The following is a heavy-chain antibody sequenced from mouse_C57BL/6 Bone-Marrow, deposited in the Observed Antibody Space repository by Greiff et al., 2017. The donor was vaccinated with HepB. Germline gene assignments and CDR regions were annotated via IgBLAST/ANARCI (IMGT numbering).Heavy chain of an antibody. CDR2: IRLKSDNYAT. Sequence: EVKVEESGGGLVQPGGSMKLSCVASGFTFSNYWMNWVRQSPEKGLEWVAQIRLKSDNYATHYAESVKGRFTISRDDSKSSVYLQMNNLRAEDTGIYYCTGKAWYFDVWGTGTTVTVSS. CDR1: GFTFSNYW. CDR3: TGKAWYFDV. J-gene: IGHJ1*03. V-gene: IGHV6-3*01.